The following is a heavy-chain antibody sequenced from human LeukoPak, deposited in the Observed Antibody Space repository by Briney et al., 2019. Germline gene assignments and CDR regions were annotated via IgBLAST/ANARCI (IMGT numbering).Heavy chain of an antibody. Sequence: GESLKISCKVSGYSFVSYWIGWVRQMPGKGLEWMGSIYPGESDTRYSPSFQGQVTISADKSISTAYLQWSSLKASDNAIYYCARDVPNSYGFGYWGQGTLVTVSS. J-gene: IGHJ4*02. V-gene: IGHV5-51*01. CDR3: ARDVPNSYGFGY. CDR1: GYSFVSYW. CDR2: IYPGESDT. D-gene: IGHD5-18*01.